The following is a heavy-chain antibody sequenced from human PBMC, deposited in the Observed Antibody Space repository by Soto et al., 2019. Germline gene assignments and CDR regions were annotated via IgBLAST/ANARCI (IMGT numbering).Heavy chain of an antibody. CDR3: ARKGAYNSRSFYYYHYGMDV. D-gene: IGHD3-10*01. CDR2: IYHSGSM. J-gene: IGHJ6*02. V-gene: IGHV4-38-2*01. Sequence: PSETLSLTCAVSGYSISSGYYWGWIRQPPGKGLEWIGSIYHSGSMFYNPSLKSRVTISVDTSKNQFSLKLSSATAADTAVYYCARKGAYNSRSFYYYHYGMDVWGQGTTVTVSS. CDR1: GYSISSGYY.